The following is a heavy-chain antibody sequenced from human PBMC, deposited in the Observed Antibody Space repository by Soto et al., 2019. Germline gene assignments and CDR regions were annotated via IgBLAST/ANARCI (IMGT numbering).Heavy chain of an antibody. Sequence: QVQLVQSGAEVKKPVSSVKVSCKASGGTFSSYAISWVRQAPGQGLEWMGGIIPIFGTANYAQKFQGRVTITADESMSTAYMELSSLRSEDTAVYYCARIRGSHNWNDGEEYYYYGMDVWGQGTTVTVSS. J-gene: IGHJ6*02. CDR3: ARIRGSHNWNDGEEYYYYGMDV. CDR1: GGTFSSYA. CDR2: IIPIFGTA. D-gene: IGHD1-1*01. V-gene: IGHV1-69*12.